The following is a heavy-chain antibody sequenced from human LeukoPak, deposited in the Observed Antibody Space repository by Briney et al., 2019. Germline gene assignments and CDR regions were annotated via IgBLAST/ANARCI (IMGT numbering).Heavy chain of an antibody. CDR1: VGSISSGCYS. V-gene: IGHV4-30-2*01. J-gene: IGHJ5*02. Sequence: SETLSLTCAVSVGSISSGCYSWSWIRQPPGKGLEWIGYIYHSGSTYYNPSLKSRVTISVDRSKNQFSLKLSSVTAADTAVYYCARITSGRGSNWFDPWGQGTLVTVSS. CDR3: ARITSGRGSNWFDP. CDR2: IYHSGST. D-gene: IGHD1-26*01.